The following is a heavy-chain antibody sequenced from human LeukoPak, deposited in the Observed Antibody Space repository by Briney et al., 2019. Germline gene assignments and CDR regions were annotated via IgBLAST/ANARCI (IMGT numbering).Heavy chain of an antibody. CDR2: IYYGGST. V-gene: IGHV4-31*03. Sequence: SETLSLTCTVSGGSIKSYYWSWIRQHPGKGLEWIGYIYYGGSTDYNPSLKSRVTISVDTSKNQFSLKLSSVTAADTAVYYCARGSTDVGRYFDYWGQGTLVTVSS. J-gene: IGHJ4*02. CDR1: GGSIKSYY. CDR3: ARGSTDVGRYFDY. D-gene: IGHD3-10*02.